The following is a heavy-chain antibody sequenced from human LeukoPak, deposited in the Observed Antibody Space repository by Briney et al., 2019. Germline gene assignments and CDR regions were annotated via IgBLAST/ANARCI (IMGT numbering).Heavy chain of an antibody. CDR1: RFTFSNNA. J-gene: IGHJ4*02. V-gene: IGHV3-23*01. CDR2: ISGSGGST. CDR3: AKPHSLWFGELFPFDY. D-gene: IGHD3-10*01. Sequence: PGGSLRLSCAASRFTFSNNAMSWVRQAPGKGLEWVSVISGSGGSTYYADSVKGRFTISRDNSNNTLYLQMNSRRAEDTAVYYCAKPHSLWFGELFPFDYWGQGTLVTVSS.